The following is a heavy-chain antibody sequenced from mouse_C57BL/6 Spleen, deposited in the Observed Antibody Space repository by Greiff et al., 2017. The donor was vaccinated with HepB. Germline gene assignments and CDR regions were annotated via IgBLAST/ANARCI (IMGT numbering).Heavy chain of an antibody. D-gene: IGHD2-4*01. J-gene: IGHJ4*01. V-gene: IGHV5-6*01. Sequence: EVQVVESGGDLVKPGGSLKLSCAASGFTFSSFGMSWVRQTPDKRLEWVATISSGGSYTYYPDSVKGRFTISRDNAKNTLYLQMSSLKSEDTAMYYCARHIYYDYDGVYYAMDYWGQGTSVTVSS. CDR3: ARHIYYDYDGVYYAMDY. CDR1: GFTFSSFG. CDR2: ISSGGSYT.